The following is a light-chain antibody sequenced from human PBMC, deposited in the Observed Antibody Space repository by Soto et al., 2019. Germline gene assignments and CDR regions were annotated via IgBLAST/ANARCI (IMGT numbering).Light chain of an antibody. CDR1: SSGIGGHHF. CDR2: EVT. CDR3: SSYTSSSLYV. V-gene: IGLV2-14*01. J-gene: IGLJ1*01. Sequence: ALTQPSSVSVSPGQSITISFTGTSSGIGGHHFVSWYQQQSGKAPKLVIYEVTDRPSGVSDRFSGSKSGNTASLTISGLQPEDEADYYCSSYTSSSLYVFGTGTKVTVL.